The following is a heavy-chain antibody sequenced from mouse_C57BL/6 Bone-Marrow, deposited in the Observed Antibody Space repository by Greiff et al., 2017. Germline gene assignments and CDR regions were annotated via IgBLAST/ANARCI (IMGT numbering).Heavy chain of an antibody. CDR3: ARYYYGSRGDVYFDY. D-gene: IGHD1-1*01. V-gene: IGHV8-12*01. CDR1: GFSLSTSGMG. J-gene: IGHJ2*01. CDR2: IYWDDDK. Sequence: QVTLKESGPGILQSSQTLSLTCSFSGFSLSTSGMGVSWLRQPAGKGLAWLAPIYWDDDKRYNPSLKSRLTISKDTSRNQVFLKITSVDTADTATYYCARYYYGSRGDVYFDYWGQGTTLTVSS.